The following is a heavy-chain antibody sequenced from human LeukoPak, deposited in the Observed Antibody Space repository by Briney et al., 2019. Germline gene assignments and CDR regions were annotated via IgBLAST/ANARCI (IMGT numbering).Heavy chain of an antibody. CDR1: GDSISTSNSY. D-gene: IGHD1-26*01. J-gene: IGHJ4*02. V-gene: IGHV4-39*07. Sequence: SETLSLTCTVSGDSISTSNSYWGWIRQPPGKALEWIGSIYYSGNTYYNASLKSRVTISVDTSENQFSLKLSSVTAADTAVYYCARGFSTTHLDYWGQGTLVTVSS. CDR3: ARGFSTTHLDY. CDR2: IYYSGNT.